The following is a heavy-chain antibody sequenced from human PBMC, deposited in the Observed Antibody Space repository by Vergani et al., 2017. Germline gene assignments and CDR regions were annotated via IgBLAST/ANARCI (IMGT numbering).Heavy chain of an antibody. CDR3: ARGLLYNRSGSPPGGY. J-gene: IGHJ4*02. CDR1: GGSFSGYY. D-gene: IGHD3-10*01. CDR2: IHHSGST. V-gene: IGHV4-34*01. Sequence: QVQLQQWGAGLLKPSETLSLTCAVYGGSFSGYYWSWIRQPPGKGLEWIGEIHHSGSTNYNPSLKSRVTISVDTSKNQFSLKLCAVTAADTAVYYCARGLLYNRSGSPPGGYWGQGTLVTVSS.